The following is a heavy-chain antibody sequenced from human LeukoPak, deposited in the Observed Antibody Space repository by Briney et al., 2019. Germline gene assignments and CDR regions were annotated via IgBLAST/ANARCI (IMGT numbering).Heavy chain of an antibody. Sequence: GGSLRLSCAASGFTFSSYGMHWVRQAPGKGLEWVAVIWYDGSKKYYTDSVKGRLTISRDNSKNTLYLQMNSLRAEDTAVYYCAREGSYYYDSREAFDIWGQGTMVTVSS. J-gene: IGHJ3*02. CDR3: AREGSYYYDSREAFDI. CDR2: IWYDGSKK. D-gene: IGHD3-22*01. CDR1: GFTFSSYG. V-gene: IGHV3-33*01.